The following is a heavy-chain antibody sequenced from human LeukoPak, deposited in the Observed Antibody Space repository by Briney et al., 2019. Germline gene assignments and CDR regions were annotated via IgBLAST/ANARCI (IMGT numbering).Heavy chain of an antibody. CDR2: ISSSSSYI. D-gene: IGHD4-17*01. CDR1: GFTFSSYS. J-gene: IGHJ4*02. V-gene: IGHV3-21*01. Sequence: GGSLRLSCAASGFTFSSYSMNWVRQAPGKGLEWVSSISSSSSYIYYADSVKGRFTISRDNAKNSLYLQMNSLRAEDTAVYYCARGDYGDYGDYFDCWGQGTLVTVSS. CDR3: ARGDYGDYGDYFDC.